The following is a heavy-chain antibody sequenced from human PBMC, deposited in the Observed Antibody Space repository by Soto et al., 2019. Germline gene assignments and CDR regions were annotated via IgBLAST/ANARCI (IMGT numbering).Heavy chain of an antibody. J-gene: IGHJ4*02. CDR3: GRANSSGSPIDS. Sequence: QVQLQQSGPGLVEPSGTLSLTCAVSGGSVNSPNWWNWVRQPPETGLEWIGEMHHSASSNYNPSLKTRLTLSVDQSNNELSMNLNSVTAADTAIYYCGRANSSGSPIDSWGQGILVTVSS. CDR2: MHHSASS. D-gene: IGHD6-19*01. CDR1: GGSVNSPNW. V-gene: IGHV4-4*02.